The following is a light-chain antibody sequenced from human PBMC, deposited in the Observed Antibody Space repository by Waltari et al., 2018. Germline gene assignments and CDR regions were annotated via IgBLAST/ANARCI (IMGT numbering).Light chain of an antibody. CDR3: QQYNSYSLLS. J-gene: IGKJ4*01. CDR2: KAS. Sequence: DIQMTQSPSTLSASVGDRVIFSCRASQSISKWLAWYQQKPGKAPTLLIYKASTLESGVPSRFSGSRSGTELTLTISSLQPEDFATYYCQQYNSYSLLSFGGGTKVEIK. V-gene: IGKV1-5*03. CDR1: QSISKW.